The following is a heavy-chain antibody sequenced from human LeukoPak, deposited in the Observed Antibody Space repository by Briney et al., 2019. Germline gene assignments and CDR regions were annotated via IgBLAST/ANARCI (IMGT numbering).Heavy chain of an antibody. Sequence: SQTLSLTCAISGDSVSSNSAAWSWIRQSPSRGLEWLGRTYYRSKWYNDYAVSVKSRITINPDTSKNQFSLQLNSVTPEDTAVYYCARSAMPGFGELSELLYGYFDYWGQGTLVTVSS. CDR2: TYYRSKWYN. D-gene: IGHD3-10*01. CDR1: GDSVSSNSAA. J-gene: IGHJ4*02. CDR3: ARSAMPGFGELSELLYGYFDY. V-gene: IGHV6-1*01.